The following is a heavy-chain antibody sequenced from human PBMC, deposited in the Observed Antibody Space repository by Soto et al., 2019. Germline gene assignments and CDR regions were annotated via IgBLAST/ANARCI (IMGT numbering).Heavy chain of an antibody. D-gene: IGHD3-22*01. CDR2: ISYSGST. CDR1: GGSISSGGYY. V-gene: IGHV4-31*03. Sequence: QVQLQESGPGLVKPSQTLSLTCTVSGGSISSGGYYWSWIRQHPGKGLEWIGYISYSGSTYYNPSRESRVTISVDTSKHQFSLKLSSVTAADTAVYYCARDALSRDSIWGQGTLVTVSS. CDR3: ARDALSRDSI. J-gene: IGHJ4*02.